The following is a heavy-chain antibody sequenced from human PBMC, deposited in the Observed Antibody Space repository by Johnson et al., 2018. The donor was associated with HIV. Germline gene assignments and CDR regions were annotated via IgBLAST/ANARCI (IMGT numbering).Heavy chain of an antibody. D-gene: IGHD3-10*01. Sequence: QMLLVESGGGLVKPGGSLRLSCAASGITFSDYYMSWIRQAPGKGLECVSYISSSGNTIYYADSVKGRVTISRDNAKKSLYLQMNSLRAEDTAVYYCARDKGRGAFDIWGQGTMVTVSS. J-gene: IGHJ3*02. CDR3: ARDKGRGAFDI. CDR2: ISSSGNTI. V-gene: IGHV3-11*04. CDR1: GITFSDYY.